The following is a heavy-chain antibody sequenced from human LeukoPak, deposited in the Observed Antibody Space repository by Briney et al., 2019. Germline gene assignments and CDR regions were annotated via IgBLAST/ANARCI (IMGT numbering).Heavy chain of an antibody. Sequence: PGGSLRLSCAASGFTFSNYWMHWVRQAPGEGLVWVSHINSDGSSTSYADSVKGRFTVSRDNARNTLYLQMNSLRAEDTAVYYCTRDRGAVAGTVYWGQGTLITVSS. CDR1: GFTFSNYW. V-gene: IGHV3-74*01. D-gene: IGHD6-19*01. CDR2: INSDGSST. CDR3: TRDRGAVAGTVY. J-gene: IGHJ4*02.